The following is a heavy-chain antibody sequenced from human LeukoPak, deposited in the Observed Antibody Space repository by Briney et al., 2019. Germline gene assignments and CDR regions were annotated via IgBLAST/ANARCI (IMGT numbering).Heavy chain of an antibody. J-gene: IGHJ4*02. D-gene: IGHD3-10*01. CDR3: AKAPGGFGESVDY. V-gene: IGHV3-30*02. CDR1: GFTFSNYD. CDR2: IRYDGSNK. Sequence: GGSLRLSCAVSGFTFSNYDMHWVRQAPGKGLEWVAFIRYDGSNKYYADSVKGRFTISRDNSKNTLYLQMNSLRAEDTAVYYCAKAPGGFGESVDYWGQGTLVTVSS.